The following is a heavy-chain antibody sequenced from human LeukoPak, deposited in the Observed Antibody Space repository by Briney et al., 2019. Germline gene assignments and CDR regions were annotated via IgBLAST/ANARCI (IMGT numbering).Heavy chain of an antibody. CDR3: ARGPWYYDFWSGYPLDY. CDR2: TNPNSGNT. Sequence: ASVKVSCKASGYTFTSYDINWVRQATGQGLEWMGWTNPNSGNTGYAQKFQGRVTMTRNTSISTAYMELSSLRSEDTAVYYCARGPWYYDFWSGYPLDYWGQGTLVTVSS. J-gene: IGHJ4*02. D-gene: IGHD3-3*01. V-gene: IGHV1-8*01. CDR1: GYTFTSYD.